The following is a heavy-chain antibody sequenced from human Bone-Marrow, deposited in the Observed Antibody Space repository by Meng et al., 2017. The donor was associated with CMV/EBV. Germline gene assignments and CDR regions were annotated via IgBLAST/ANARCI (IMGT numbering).Heavy chain of an antibody. D-gene: IGHD3-3*01. CDR3: ARDARKSYYDFWSGYYNKHYYYYGMDF. J-gene: IGHJ6*02. Sequence: GGSLRLSCAASGFTFSRYDFHWVRQAPGKGLEWVAFLPYDGSNKYYADSVKGRFTISRDNSKNSLYLQMNSLRAEDTAVYYCARDARKSYYDFWSGYYNKHYYYYGMDFWGQGTTVTVSS. CDR2: LPYDGSNK. CDR1: GFTFSRYD. V-gene: IGHV3-30*02.